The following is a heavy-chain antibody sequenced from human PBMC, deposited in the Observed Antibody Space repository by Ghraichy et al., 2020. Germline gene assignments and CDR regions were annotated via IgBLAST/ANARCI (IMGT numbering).Heavy chain of an antibody. CDR3: ARVRYSNYVSDFDY. CDR2: INHSGST. CDR1: GGSFSGYY. D-gene: IGHD4-11*01. V-gene: IGHV4-34*01. Sequence: SETLSLTCAVYGGSFSGYYWSWIRQPPGKGLEWIGEINHSGSTNYNPSLESRVTISVDTSKNQFSLKLTSVTVADTAVYYCARVRYSNYVSDFDYWGQGTLVTVSS. J-gene: IGHJ4*02.